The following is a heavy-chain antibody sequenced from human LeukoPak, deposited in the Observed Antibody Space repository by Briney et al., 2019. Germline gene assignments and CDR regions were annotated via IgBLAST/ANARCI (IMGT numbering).Heavy chain of an antibody. CDR1: GFTFSSYW. V-gene: IGHV3-7*01. Sequence: GGSLRLSCAASGFTFSSYWMSWVRQAPGKGLEWVANIKQDGSEKYYVDSVKGRFTISRDNAKNPLYLQMNSLRAEDTAVYYCAREGPIFGVVREAFDIWGQGTMVTASS. J-gene: IGHJ3*02. CDR3: AREGPIFGVVREAFDI. CDR2: IKQDGSEK. D-gene: IGHD3-3*01.